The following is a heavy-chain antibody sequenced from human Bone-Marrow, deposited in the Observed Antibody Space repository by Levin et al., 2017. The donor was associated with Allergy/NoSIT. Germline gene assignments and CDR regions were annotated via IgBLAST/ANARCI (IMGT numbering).Heavy chain of an antibody. Sequence: SETLSLTCIVSGGSLSGDGNYWGWIRQSPEKGLEWIGSIHYGGKTYYNPSLESRVTISVDTSKNQFSLKVTSVTAADTALYYCARQGEKRGWYTFDWFDPWGQGTLVTVSS. J-gene: IGHJ5*02. CDR1: GGSLSGDGNY. CDR2: IHYGGKT. CDR3: ARQGEKRGWYTFDWFDP. D-gene: IGHD6-19*01. V-gene: IGHV4-39*01.